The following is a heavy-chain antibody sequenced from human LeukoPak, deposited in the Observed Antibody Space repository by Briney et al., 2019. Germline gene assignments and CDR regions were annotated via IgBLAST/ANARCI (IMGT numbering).Heavy chain of an antibody. J-gene: IGHJ4*02. CDR2: IIPILGIA. D-gene: IGHD3-16*01. CDR3: GWGAPAGYFDY. CDR1: GGTFSSYA. V-gene: IGHV1-69*04. Sequence: SVKVSCKASGGTFSSYAISWVRQAPGQGLEWMGRIIPILGIANYAQKFQGRVTITADKSTSTAYMELSSLRSEDTAVYYCGWGAPAGYFDYWGQGTLVTVSS.